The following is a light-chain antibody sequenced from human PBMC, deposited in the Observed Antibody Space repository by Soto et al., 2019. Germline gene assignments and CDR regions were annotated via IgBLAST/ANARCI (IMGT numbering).Light chain of an antibody. V-gene: IGLV1-40*01. CDR2: GNS. J-gene: IGLJ3*02. CDR1: SSNIGAGYD. Sequence: QSVLTQPPSISGAPGQRVTISCTGNSSNIGAGYDVHWYQHVPGTAPKLLLFGNSNRPSGVSDRFSGSKSGASGSLAITGLQTEDEAVYYCQSFDTRLTGSRVFGGGTKLTVL. CDR3: QSFDTRLTGSRV.